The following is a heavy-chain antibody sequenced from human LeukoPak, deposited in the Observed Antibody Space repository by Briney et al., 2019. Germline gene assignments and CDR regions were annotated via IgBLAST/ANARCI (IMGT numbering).Heavy chain of an antibody. D-gene: IGHD3-22*01. CDR3: AKDSAYYYDSSGYYYD. J-gene: IGHJ4*02. Sequence: PGGSLRLSCAASGFSFSGYGMHWVRQAPGKGLEWVAFIRYDGTNKYYADSVKGRFTISRDNSKNTLYLQMNSLRAEDTAMYYCAKDSAYYYDSSGYYYDWGQGTLVTVSS. V-gene: IGHV3-30*02. CDR2: IRYDGTNK. CDR1: GFSFSGYG.